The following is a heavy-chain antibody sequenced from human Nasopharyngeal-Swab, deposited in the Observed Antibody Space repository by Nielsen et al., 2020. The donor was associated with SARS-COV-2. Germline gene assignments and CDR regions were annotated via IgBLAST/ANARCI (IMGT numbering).Heavy chain of an antibody. Sequence: ETLSLTCTVSGGSVSSGSYYWSWIRQPPGKGLEWIGYIYYSGSTNYNPSLKSRVTISVDTSKNQFSLKLSSVTAADTAVYYCARGGRGQQLADYYYYYYMDVWGKGTTVTVSS. V-gene: IGHV4-61*01. CDR1: GGSVSSGSYY. CDR3: ARGGRGQQLADYYYYYYMDV. J-gene: IGHJ6*03. D-gene: IGHD6-13*01. CDR2: IYYSGST.